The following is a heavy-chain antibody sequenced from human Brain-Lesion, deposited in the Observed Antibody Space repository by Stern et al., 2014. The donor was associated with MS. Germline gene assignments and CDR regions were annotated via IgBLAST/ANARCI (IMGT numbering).Heavy chain of an antibody. CDR2: IKEDGTEK. CDR3: ARVYNTIYGIVTQRGSGMDV. V-gene: IGHV3-7*01. Sequence: VQLVESGGGLVQPGGSLTISCTAAGFTFGNYWMTWVRQAPGKGLEWVANIKEDGTEKNYVDSVKGRFTISRANARNSLYLQMNSLSVEDTALYYCARVYNTIYGIVTQRGSGMDVWGQGTTVIVSS. CDR1: GFTFGNYW. J-gene: IGHJ6*02. D-gene: IGHD3-3*01.